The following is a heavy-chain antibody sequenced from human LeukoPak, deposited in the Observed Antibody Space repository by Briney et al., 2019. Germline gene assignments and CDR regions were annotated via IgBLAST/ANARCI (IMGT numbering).Heavy chain of an antibody. J-gene: IGHJ3*02. CDR3: ARDQRDGYNVYAFDI. D-gene: IGHD5-24*01. V-gene: IGHV1-69*13. CDR1: GGTFSSYA. CDR2: IIPIFGTA. Sequence: AVKVSCKASGGTFSSYAISWVRQAPGQGLEWMGGIIPIFGTANYAQKFQGRVTITADESTSTAYMELSSLRSEDTAVYYCARDQRDGYNVYAFDIWGQGTMVTVSS.